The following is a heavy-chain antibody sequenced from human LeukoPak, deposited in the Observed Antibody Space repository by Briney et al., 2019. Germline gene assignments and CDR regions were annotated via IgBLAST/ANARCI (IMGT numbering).Heavy chain of an antibody. CDR3: ARGSDYYDSRGYYSD. CDR1: GYSFTNFP. V-gene: IGHV1-3*01. Sequence: ASVKVSCKAFGYSFTNFPMHWVRQAPGQRLEWMGWINSGTGNTKYSQKSQGRVTITRDTSASTAYMELSSLRSEDTAVYYCARGSDYYDSRGYYSDWGQGTLVTVSS. CDR2: INSGTGNT. J-gene: IGHJ4*02. D-gene: IGHD3-22*01.